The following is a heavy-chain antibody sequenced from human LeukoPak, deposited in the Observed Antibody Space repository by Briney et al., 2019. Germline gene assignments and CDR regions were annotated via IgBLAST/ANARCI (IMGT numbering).Heavy chain of an antibody. CDR2: INHSGST. V-gene: IGHV4-34*01. CDR1: GGSFSGYY. D-gene: IGHD6-19*01. J-gene: IGHJ4*02. CDR3: ARTYSSGWRTFDY. Sequence: SETLSLTCAVYGGSFSGYYWSWIRQPPGKGLEWIGEINHSGSTNYNPSLKSRVTISVDTSKNQFSLKLSSVTAADTAVYYCARTYSSGWRTFDYWGQGTLVTVSS.